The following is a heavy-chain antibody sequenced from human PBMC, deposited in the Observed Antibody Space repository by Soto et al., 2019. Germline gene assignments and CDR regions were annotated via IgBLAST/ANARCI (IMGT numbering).Heavy chain of an antibody. CDR1: GFTFSSYA. D-gene: IGHD3-3*01. Sequence: GGSLRLSCAASGFTFSSYAMHWVRQAPGKGLEWVAVISYDGSNKYYADSVKGRFTISRDNSKNTLCLQMNSLRAEDTAVYYCARDPKPNYDPYYFDYWGQGTLVTVSS. CDR3: ARDPKPNYDPYYFDY. V-gene: IGHV3-30-3*01. J-gene: IGHJ4*02. CDR2: ISYDGSNK.